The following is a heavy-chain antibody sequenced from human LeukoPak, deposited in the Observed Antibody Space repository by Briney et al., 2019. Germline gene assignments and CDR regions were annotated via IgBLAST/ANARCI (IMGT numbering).Heavy chain of an antibody. Sequence: GGSLRLSCAASGFTVSSNYMSWVRQAPGKGLEWVSVIYSGGSTYYADSVKGRFTISRDNSKNTLYLQMNSLRAEDTAVYYCRAYYDSSGYYYNDAFDIWGQGTMVTVSS. CDR3: RAYYDSSGYYYNDAFDI. V-gene: IGHV3-66*01. D-gene: IGHD3-22*01. CDR2: IYSGGST. CDR1: GFTVSSNY. J-gene: IGHJ3*02.